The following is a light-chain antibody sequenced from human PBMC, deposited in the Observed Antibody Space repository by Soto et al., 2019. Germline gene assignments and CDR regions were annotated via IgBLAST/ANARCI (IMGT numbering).Light chain of an antibody. J-gene: IGKJ1*01. CDR3: QQYCSYPWT. CDR1: QGISSY. CDR2: AAS. Sequence: AIRMTQSPSSFSASTGDRVTITCRASQGISSYLAWYQQKPGKAPKLLIYAASTLQSGVPSRFSGSGSGTDFTLTISCLQSEDFATYYCQQYCSYPWTFGQGTKV. V-gene: IGKV1-8*01.